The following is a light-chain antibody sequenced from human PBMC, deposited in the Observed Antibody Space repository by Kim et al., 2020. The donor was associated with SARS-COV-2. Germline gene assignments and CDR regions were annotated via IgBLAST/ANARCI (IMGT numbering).Light chain of an antibody. CDR3: QKYNSAPLT. CDR2: AAS. Sequence: ASVGDRVTITCRASQGISNDLAWYQQKPGKVPQLLIYAASALQSGVPSRFSGSGSGTDCTLTISSLQPEDVATYYCQKYNSAPLTFGGGTKVDIK. J-gene: IGKJ4*02. CDR1: QGISND. V-gene: IGKV1-27*01.